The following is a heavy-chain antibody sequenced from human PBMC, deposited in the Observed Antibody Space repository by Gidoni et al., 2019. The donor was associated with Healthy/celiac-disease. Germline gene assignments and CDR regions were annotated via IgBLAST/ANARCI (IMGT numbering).Heavy chain of an antibody. V-gene: IGHV3-66*01. D-gene: IGHD6-19*01. Sequence: EVQLVESGGGLVQPGGSLRLSCAASGFTVSSNYMSWVRQAPGKGLEWVSVMYSGGSTYYADAVKGRFTISRDNSKNTLYLQMNSLRAEDTAVYYCARLGYSSGLSVWGQGTMVTVSS. CDR3: ARLGYSSGLSV. J-gene: IGHJ3*01. CDR2: MYSGGST. CDR1: GFTVSSNY.